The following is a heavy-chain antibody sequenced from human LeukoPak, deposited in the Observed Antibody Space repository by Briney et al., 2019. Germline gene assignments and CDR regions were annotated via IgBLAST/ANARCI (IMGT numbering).Heavy chain of an antibody. Sequence: GRSLTLSCAASGFTFSSYAMSWVREAPGKGLEWVANIKQDGSEKYYVDSVKGRFTISRDNAKNSLYLQMNSLRAEDTAVYYCARAEVDWNYDFDYWRQGTLVTVSS. D-gene: IGHD1-7*01. J-gene: IGHJ4*02. CDR3: ARAEVDWNYDFDY. V-gene: IGHV3-7*01. CDR2: IKQDGSEK. CDR1: GFTFSSYA.